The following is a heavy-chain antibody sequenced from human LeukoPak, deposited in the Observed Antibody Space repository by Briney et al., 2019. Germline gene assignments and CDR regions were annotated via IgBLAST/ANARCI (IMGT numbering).Heavy chain of an antibody. CDR2: IKQDGSEK. V-gene: IGHV3-7*01. J-gene: IGHJ2*01. CDR1: GFTFSSYW. Sequence: GGSLRLSCAASGFTFSSYWMSWVRQAPGKGLEWVANIKQDGSEKYYVDSVKGRFTISRDNAKNSLYLQMNSLRAEDTAVYYCARDGRYDFWSGYSAEYFDLWGRGTLVTVSS. CDR3: ARDGRYDFWSGYSAEYFDL. D-gene: IGHD3-3*01.